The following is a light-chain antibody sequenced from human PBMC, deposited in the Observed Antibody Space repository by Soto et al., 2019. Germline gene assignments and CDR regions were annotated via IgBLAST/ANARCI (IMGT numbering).Light chain of an antibody. Sequence: QSVLTQPPSVSAAPGQKVTISCSGSSSNIGENYVSWFQNLPGTAPKLLIYDTYKRPSGIPDRFSGSKSGTSATLAITGLQTGDEADYFCGTWDSSLNSVVFGGGPKVTVL. V-gene: IGLV1-51*01. J-gene: IGLJ2*01. CDR1: SSNIGENY. CDR3: GTWDSSLNSVV. CDR2: DTY.